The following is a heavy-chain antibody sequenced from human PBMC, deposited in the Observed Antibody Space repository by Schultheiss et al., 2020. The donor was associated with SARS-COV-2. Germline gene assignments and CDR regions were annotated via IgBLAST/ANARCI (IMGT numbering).Heavy chain of an antibody. CDR3: AKVLLVVVPDPTFDY. Sequence: GGSLRLSCAASGFTFSRYAMSWVRQAPGKGLEWVSAISGSGGRTYYADSVKGRFTISRDNSKNTLYLQMNSLRAEDTAVYYCAKVLLVVVPDPTFDYWGQGTLVTVSS. V-gene: IGHV3-23*01. J-gene: IGHJ4*02. CDR2: ISGSGGRT. D-gene: IGHD2-2*01. CDR1: GFTFSRYA.